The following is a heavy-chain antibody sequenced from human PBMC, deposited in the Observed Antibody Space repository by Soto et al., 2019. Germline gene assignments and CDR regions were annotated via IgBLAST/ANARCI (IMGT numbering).Heavy chain of an antibody. CDR1: GYTFTSYD. D-gene: IGHD1-26*01. V-gene: IGHV1-8*01. CDR3: ASRVSIVGATDYYYYGMDV. Sequence: GASVKVSCKASGYTFTSYDINWVRQATGQGLEWVGWMNPNSGNTGYAQKFQGRVTMTRNTSTSTAYMELSSLRSEDTAVYYCASRVSIVGATDYYYYGMDVWGQGTTVTVSS. J-gene: IGHJ6*02. CDR2: MNPNSGNT.